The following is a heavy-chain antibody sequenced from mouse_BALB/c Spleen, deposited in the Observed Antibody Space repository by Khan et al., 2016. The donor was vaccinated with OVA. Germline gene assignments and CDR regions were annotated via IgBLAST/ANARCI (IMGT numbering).Heavy chain of an antibody. D-gene: IGHD2-1*01. J-gene: IGHJ3*01. CDR2: ISSAATYT. Sequence: EVELVESGGGLVEPGGSLKLSCAASGFTFSSFVMSWVRQTPEKRLEWVATISSAATYTYYPDSVKGRFTISRDNAKNTLYLQMNSLRPDDTAIYYCTNGNYSWFAYWGQGTLVTVST. V-gene: IGHV5-9-1*01. CDR1: GFTFSSFV. CDR3: TNGNYSWFAY.